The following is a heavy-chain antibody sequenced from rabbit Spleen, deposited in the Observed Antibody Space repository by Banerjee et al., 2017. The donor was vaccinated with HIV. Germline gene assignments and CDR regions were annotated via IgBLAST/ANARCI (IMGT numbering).Heavy chain of an antibody. D-gene: IGHD6-1*01. CDR3: ARSYYVGRVGYGDAQYFNL. J-gene: IGHJ4*01. CDR2: IRADNSGSA. V-gene: IGHV1S40*01. CDR1: GFSFSSNYY. Sequence: QSLEESGGDLVKPGASLTLTCTASGFSFSSNYYMCWVRQAPGKGLEWIACIRADNSGSAYYASWAKGRFTISKTSSTTVTLQMTSLTAADTATYFCARSYYVGRVGYGDAQYFNLWGQGTLVTV.